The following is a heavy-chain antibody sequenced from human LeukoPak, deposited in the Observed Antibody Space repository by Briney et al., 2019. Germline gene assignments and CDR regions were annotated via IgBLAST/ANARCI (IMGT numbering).Heavy chain of an antibody. V-gene: IGHV4-4*02. CDR2: IYHSGST. J-gene: IGHJ5*02. CDR1: GGSISSSNW. CDR3: ARDRSGWYHWFDP. D-gene: IGHD6-19*01. Sequence: PSETLSLTCAVSGGSISSSNWWSWVRQPPGKGLEWIGEIYHSGSTNYNPSLKSRVTISVDKSKNQFSLKLSSVTAADTAVYYCARDRSGWYHWFDPWGQGTLVTVSS.